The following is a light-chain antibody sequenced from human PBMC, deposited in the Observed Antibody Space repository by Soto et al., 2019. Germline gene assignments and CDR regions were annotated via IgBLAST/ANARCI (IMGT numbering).Light chain of an antibody. CDR2: SNY. V-gene: IGLV1-44*01. CDR1: SSNIGRNT. CDR3: AAWDDCLIGFV. Sequence: QSVLTQAPSASGTPGQRVTISCSGSSSNIGRNTVNWYQQLPGTAPKLLIYSNYQRPSGVPDRFSGSKSGTSASLAISGLQSEDEADYYCAAWDDCLIGFVFGPGTKLTVL. J-gene: IGLJ1*01.